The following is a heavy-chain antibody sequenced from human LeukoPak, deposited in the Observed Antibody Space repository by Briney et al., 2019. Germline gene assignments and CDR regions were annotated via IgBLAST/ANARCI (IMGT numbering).Heavy chain of an antibody. D-gene: IGHD5-18*01. CDR1: GFSFTTSW. V-gene: IGHV3-7*01. J-gene: IGHJ4*02. CDR3: AKGHTSLAP. CDR2: IEQDGSEK. Sequence: GGSLRLSCAASGFSFTTSWMSWVRQAPGKGLEWVASIEQDGSEKYYVDSVKGRFTISRDNAKNSLLLQMNSLTAEDTAVYYCAKGHTSLAPGGQGALVTVSS.